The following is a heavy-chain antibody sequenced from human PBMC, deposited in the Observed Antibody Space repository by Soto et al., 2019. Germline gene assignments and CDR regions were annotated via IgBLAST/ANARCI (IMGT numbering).Heavy chain of an antibody. V-gene: IGHV3-13*05. CDR3: ARAYSGRLPRRADYYCALEV. CDR1: GFTSRDYD. J-gene: IGHJ6*02. Sequence: GGSLRLPCTVSGFTSRDYDINWVRQGSAKGLVWDSPSGAARDPYYTDSVKGGFTSSRENARNSMFLQMNSVTVGDTAVYYCARAYSGRLPRRADYYCALEVWGQGTMVTV. D-gene: IGHD2-15*01. CDR2: SGAARDP.